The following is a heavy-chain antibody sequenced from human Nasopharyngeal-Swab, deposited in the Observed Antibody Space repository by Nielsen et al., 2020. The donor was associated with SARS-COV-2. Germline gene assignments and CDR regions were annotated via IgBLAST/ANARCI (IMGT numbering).Heavy chain of an antibody. J-gene: IGHJ4*02. CDR2: IWHDGSEK. CDR3: ARDRGGGSYFDFDY. CDR1: GFTFSDFG. Sequence: GESLKISCAASGFTFSDFGMHRVRQAPGKGLEWVGVIWHDGSEKYYAGSVKGRFTISRDNSRDTLYLQMNSLRAEDTALYYCARDRGGGSYFDFDYWGQGILVTVSS. V-gene: IGHV3-33*01. D-gene: IGHD1-26*01.